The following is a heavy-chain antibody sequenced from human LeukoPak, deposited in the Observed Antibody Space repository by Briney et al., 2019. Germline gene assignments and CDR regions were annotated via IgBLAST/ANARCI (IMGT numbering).Heavy chain of an antibody. J-gene: IGHJ3*02. CDR1: GYTFTSYG. D-gene: IGHD6-13*01. Sequence: ASVKVSCKASGYTFTSYGISWVRQAPGQGLEWMGWIIAYNGNTNYAQKLQGRVTMTTDTSTSTAYMELRSLRSDGTAVYYCARDYGSSWYHDAFDIWGQGTMVTVSS. CDR3: ARDYGSSWYHDAFDI. V-gene: IGHV1-18*01. CDR2: IIAYNGNT.